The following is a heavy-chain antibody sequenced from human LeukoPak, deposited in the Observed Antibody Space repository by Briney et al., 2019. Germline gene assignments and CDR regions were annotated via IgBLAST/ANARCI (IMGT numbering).Heavy chain of an antibody. CDR2: VYYSGST. Sequence: SETLSLTCTVCGGSISSSSYYWGWIRQPPGKGLEWIGTVYYSGSTYYNPSLKSRVTISVDTSKNQFSLKLSSVTAADTAVYYCARHPDSQDSGGWYGPFQNWGQGTLVTVSS. V-gene: IGHV4-39*01. D-gene: IGHD6-19*01. CDR3: ARHPDSQDSGGWYGPFQN. J-gene: IGHJ4*02. CDR1: GGSISSSSYY.